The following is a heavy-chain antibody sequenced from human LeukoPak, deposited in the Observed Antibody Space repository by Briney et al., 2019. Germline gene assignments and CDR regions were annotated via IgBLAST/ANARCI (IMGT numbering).Heavy chain of an antibody. Sequence: GGSLRLSCAASGFTFSSYGMHWARQAPGKGLEWVAFIRYDGSNKYYADSVKGRFTISRDNSKNTLYLQMNSLRAEDTAVYYCAKDPDDIVAYRFDYWGQGTLVTVSS. J-gene: IGHJ4*02. CDR3: AKDPDDIVAYRFDY. CDR2: IRYDGSNK. CDR1: GFTFSSYG. V-gene: IGHV3-30*02. D-gene: IGHD5-12*01.